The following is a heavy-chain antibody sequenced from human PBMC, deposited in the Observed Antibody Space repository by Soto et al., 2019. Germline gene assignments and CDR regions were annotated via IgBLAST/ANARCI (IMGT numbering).Heavy chain of an antibody. V-gene: IGHV1-69*02. J-gene: IGHJ4*02. CDR2: IIPILGIA. D-gene: IGHD6-6*01. CDR1: VGTFSSYT. Sequence: QVQLVQSGAEVKKPGSSVKVSCKASVGTFSSYTISWVRQAPGQGLEWMGRIIPILGIANYAQKFQGRVTITADKSTSTAYMELSSLRSEDTAVYYCATSYEQLIQYYFDYWGQGTLVTVSS. CDR3: ATSYEQLIQYYFDY.